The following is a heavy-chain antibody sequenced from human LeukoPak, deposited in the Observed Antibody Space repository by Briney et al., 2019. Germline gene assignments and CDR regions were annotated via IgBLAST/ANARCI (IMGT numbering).Heavy chain of an antibody. D-gene: IGHD3-10*01. Sequence: PGGSLRLSCAASGFTFSSYSMNWVRQAPGEGLEWVSYISSLSGTIYYADSVKGRFSISRDNSKNTLYLQMKSLRAEDTAVYYCAKGVRGVDFDYWGQGTLVTVSS. CDR1: GFTFSSYS. CDR2: ISSLSGTI. V-gene: IGHV3-48*01. J-gene: IGHJ4*02. CDR3: AKGVRGVDFDY.